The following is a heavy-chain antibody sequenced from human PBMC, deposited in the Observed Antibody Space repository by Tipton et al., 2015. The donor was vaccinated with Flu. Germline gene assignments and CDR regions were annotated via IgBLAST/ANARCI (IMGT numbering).Heavy chain of an antibody. D-gene: IGHD3-10*02. CDR1: GYSISSGYY. V-gene: IGHV4-38-2*01. Sequence: TLSLTCAVSGYSISSGYYWGWVRQPPGKGLEWIGTIYQSGSTYYNPSLKSRVTISLDTSKNQFSLKLSSATAADTAVYYCARHTGDSVRGVIDYWGQGTLVTVSS. CDR2: IYQSGST. J-gene: IGHJ4*02. CDR3: ARHTGDSVRGVIDY.